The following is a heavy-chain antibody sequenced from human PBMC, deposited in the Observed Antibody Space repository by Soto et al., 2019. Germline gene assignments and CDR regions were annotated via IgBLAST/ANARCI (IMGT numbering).Heavy chain of an antibody. J-gene: IGHJ5*02. CDR1: GGSFSGYY. V-gene: IGHV4-34*01. D-gene: IGHD2-21*02. CDR3: ARGIVVVTAIPYNWFDP. Sequence: QVQLQQWGAGLLKPSETLSLTCAVYGGSFSGYYWSWIRQPPGKGLEWIGEINHSGSTNYNPSLKRRVNISVDTSKNQFSLKLSSVTAADTAVYYCARGIVVVTAIPYNWFDPWGQGTLVTVSS. CDR2: INHSGST.